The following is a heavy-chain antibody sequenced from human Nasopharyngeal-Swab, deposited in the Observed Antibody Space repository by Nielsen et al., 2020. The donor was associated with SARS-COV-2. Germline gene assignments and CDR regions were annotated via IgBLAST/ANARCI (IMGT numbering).Heavy chain of an antibody. CDR2: IRSKVNSYAT. Sequence: GESLKISCTASGFTFGDFGINWVRQASGKGLEWVGRIRSKVNSYATTYGVSVKGRFTISRDDSKNTAYLQMNSLKTEDTAMYYCTRVNPISGSYYDALDIWGQGTMVTVSS. CDR1: GFTFGDFG. V-gene: IGHV3-73*01. D-gene: IGHD1-26*01. CDR3: TRVNPISGSYYDALDI. J-gene: IGHJ3*02.